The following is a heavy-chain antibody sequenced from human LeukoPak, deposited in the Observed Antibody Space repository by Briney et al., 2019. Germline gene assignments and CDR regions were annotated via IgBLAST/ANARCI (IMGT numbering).Heavy chain of an antibody. CDR1: GFTFSSFW. J-gene: IGHJ4*02. Sequence: GGSLRLSRAASGFTFSSFWMSWVRQAPGKGLEWVASIKRDGSDKYYLDSVKGRFTIPRDNAKNSLFLQMNSLRAEDTAVYYCTILTGYFDTFDYWGQGTLVTVSS. CDR3: TILTGYFDTFDY. CDR2: IKRDGSDK. D-gene: IGHD3-9*01. V-gene: IGHV3-7*01.